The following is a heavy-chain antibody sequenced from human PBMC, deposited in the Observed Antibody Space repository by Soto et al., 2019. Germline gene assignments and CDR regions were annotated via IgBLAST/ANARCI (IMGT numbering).Heavy chain of an antibody. CDR3: ARSRDESADINFDY. CDR1: GYTFNSYY. J-gene: IGHJ4*02. CDR2: INPSGGST. V-gene: IGHV1-46*02. Sequence: ASVKVSCKASGYTFNSYYIHWVRQAPGQGLGWMGIINPSGGSTRYAQKFQGRVPMTRDTSTSTVYMELSSLKSEDTAVYYCARSRDESADINFDYWGQGTLVTVSS.